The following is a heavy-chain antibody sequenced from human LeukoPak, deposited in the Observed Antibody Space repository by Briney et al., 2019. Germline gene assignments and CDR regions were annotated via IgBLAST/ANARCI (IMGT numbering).Heavy chain of an antibody. CDR3: AKGYYYYYMDV. Sequence: GGSLRLSCAASGFTFSNAWMSRVRQAPGKGLEWVGRIKSKTDGGTTDYAAPVKGRFTISRDDSKNSLYLQMNSLRAEDTALYYCAKGYYYYYMDVWGKGTTVTVSS. J-gene: IGHJ6*03. CDR1: GFTFSNAW. V-gene: IGHV3-15*05. CDR2: IKSKTDGGTT.